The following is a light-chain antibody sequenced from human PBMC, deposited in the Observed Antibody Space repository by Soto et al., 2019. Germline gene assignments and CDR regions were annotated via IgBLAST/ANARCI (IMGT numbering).Light chain of an antibody. J-gene: IGKJ1*01. CDR3: QQYHNLWT. CDR1: QGIFYY. V-gene: IGKV3-15*01. CDR2: RAS. Sequence: IVLTQSPDTLSVSPGERATLSCRASQGIFYYLAWFQQRPGQAPRLLIYRASTRATNIPARFSGSGSGTEFTLTISSLQSEDSALYYCQQYHNLWTFGQGTKVEIK.